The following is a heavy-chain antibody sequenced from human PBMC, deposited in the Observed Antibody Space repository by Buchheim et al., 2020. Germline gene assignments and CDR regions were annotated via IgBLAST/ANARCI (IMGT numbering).Heavy chain of an antibody. D-gene: IGHD1-26*01. CDR2: MNVGSGDT. V-gene: IGHV1-3*01. CDR1: GGTFSSYA. Sequence: QVQLVQSGAEVKKPGSSVKVSCKASGGTFSSYAISWVRQAPGQRPEWMGWMNVGSGDTKYSQKFQDRVTITRDTSASTAYMEMSSLTSEDTAVYFCARDPRSSSGNRFDSWGQGTL. J-gene: IGHJ5*01. CDR3: ARDPRSSSGNRFDS.